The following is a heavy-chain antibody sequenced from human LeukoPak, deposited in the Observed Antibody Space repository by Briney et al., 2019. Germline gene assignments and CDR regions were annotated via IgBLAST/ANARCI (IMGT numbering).Heavy chain of an antibody. V-gene: IGHV3-7*01. Sequence: GGSLRLSCAASEFTFSTYWMTWVRQAPGKGLEWVADIKQDGSEKYYVDSVKGRFTISRQNAKNSLYLQMNSLRAEDTAVYYCARAGGTYYGIAFDIWGQGTMVTVSS. CDR3: ARAGGTYYGIAFDI. CDR2: IKQDGSEK. D-gene: IGHD1-26*01. J-gene: IGHJ3*02. CDR1: EFTFSTYW.